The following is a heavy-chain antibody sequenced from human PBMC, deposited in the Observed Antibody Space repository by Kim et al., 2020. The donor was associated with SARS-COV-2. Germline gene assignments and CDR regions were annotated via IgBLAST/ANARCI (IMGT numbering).Heavy chain of an antibody. CDR2: INPNSGGT. CDR1: GYTFTGYY. CDR3: ARDRGGLKMVRGVIIALDY. V-gene: IGHV1-2*02. Sequence: ASVKVSCKASGYTFTGYYMHWVRQAPGQGLEWMGWINPNSGGTNYAQQFQGRVTMTRDTSISTAYMELSRLRSDDTAVYYCARDRGGLKMVRGVIIALDYGGQGTLVTVSS. J-gene: IGHJ4*02. D-gene: IGHD3-10*01.